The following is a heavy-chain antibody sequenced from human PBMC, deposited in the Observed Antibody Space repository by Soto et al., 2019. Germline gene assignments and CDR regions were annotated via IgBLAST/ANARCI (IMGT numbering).Heavy chain of an antibody. D-gene: IGHD3-22*01. J-gene: IGHJ3*01. V-gene: IGHV3-48*01. CDR3: ARDQLYYNDISGRPLNAFDV. CDR1: GFTFRNYG. CDR2: IGIGNSTK. Sequence: EVDLVESGGGLVQSGGSLRLSCAASGFTFRNYGMNWVRQAPGKGLEWVSYIGIGNSTKYYADSVKGRFTISRDNAKNSLYLQMNSLIGEDTAVYYCARDQLYYNDISGRPLNAFDVWGQGTMATVAS.